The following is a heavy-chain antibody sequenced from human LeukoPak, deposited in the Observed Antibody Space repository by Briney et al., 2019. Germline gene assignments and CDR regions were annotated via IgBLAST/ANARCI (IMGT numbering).Heavy chain of an antibody. CDR1: GYTFTSYY. V-gene: IGHV1-46*01. CDR2: INPSGGST. Sequence: ASVKVSCKASGYTFTSYYMHWVRQAPGQGLEWMGIINPSGGSTSYAQKFQGRVTMTRDTSTSTVYMELSSLRSEDTAVYYCARARGYCSSTSCLRGYCFDYWGQGTLVTVSS. D-gene: IGHD2-2*01. CDR3: ARARGYCSSTSCLRGYCFDY. J-gene: IGHJ4*02.